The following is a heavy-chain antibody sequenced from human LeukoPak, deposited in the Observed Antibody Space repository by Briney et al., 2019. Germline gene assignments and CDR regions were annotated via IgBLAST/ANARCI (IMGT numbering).Heavy chain of an antibody. CDR2: IIGSGGVT. Sequence: GGSFSLPCPPSGSTFTIYAWSWFRQPPGKGLNWVPTIIGSGGVTNYADSVKGRFTISRDNSKNTLYLQMNSLRAEDTAVYYCARGRIVYGSGTDFDYWGQGALVTVSS. CDR3: ARGRIVYGSGTDFDY. CDR1: GSTFTIYA. V-gene: IGHV3-23*01. J-gene: IGHJ4*02. D-gene: IGHD3-10*01.